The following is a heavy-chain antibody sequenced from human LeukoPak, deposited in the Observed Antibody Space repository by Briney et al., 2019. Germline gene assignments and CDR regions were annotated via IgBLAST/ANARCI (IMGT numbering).Heavy chain of an antibody. CDR1: GGTFSSYA. CDR2: IIPIFGSA. J-gene: IGHJ3*02. CDR3: ARASDDFWSGYWGAFDI. V-gene: IGHV1-69*13. D-gene: IGHD3-3*01. Sequence: ASVKVSCKASGGTFSSYAISWVRQAPGQGLEWMGGIIPIFGSANYAQKSQGRVTITADESTSTAYMELSSLRSEDTAVYYCARASDDFWSGYWGAFDIWGQGTMVTVSS.